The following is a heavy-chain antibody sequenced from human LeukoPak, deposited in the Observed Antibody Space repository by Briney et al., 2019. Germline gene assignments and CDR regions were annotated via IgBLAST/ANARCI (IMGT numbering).Heavy chain of an antibody. D-gene: IGHD2-2*01. J-gene: IGHJ6*04. CDR1: GFTFSSYG. CDR2: IWYDGSNK. V-gene: IGHV3-33*01. Sequence: PGGPLRLSCAASGFTFSSYGMHWVRQAPGKGLEWVAVIWYDGSNKYYADSVKGRFTISRDNSKNTLYLQMNSLRAEDTAVYYCARGDIVVVPAAQIYYYYGMDVWGKGTTVTVSS. CDR3: ARGDIVVVPAAQIYYYYGMDV.